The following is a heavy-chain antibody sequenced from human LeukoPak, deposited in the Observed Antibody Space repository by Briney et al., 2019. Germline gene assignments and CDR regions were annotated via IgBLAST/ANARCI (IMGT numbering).Heavy chain of an antibody. CDR1: GFTFSTYE. V-gene: IGHV3-48*03. CDR3: AREAGTTVTTPPPEFDF. Sequence: GGSLRLSCAASGFTFSTYEMHWVRQAPGKGLEWVAYISSTSEIILYADSVKGRFTISRDNAKDSLYMQMNSLRADDTATYYCAREAGTTVTTPPPEFDFWGQGSLVSVSS. D-gene: IGHD4-17*01. J-gene: IGHJ4*02. CDR2: ISSTSEII.